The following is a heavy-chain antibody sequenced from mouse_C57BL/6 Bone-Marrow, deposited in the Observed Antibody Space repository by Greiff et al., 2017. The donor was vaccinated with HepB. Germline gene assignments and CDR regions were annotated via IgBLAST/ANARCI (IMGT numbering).Heavy chain of an antibody. J-gene: IGHJ3*01. CDR3: APNLYYGPAWFAY. CDR2: INPNYGTT. Sequence: VHVKQSGPELVKPGASVKISCKASGYSFTDYNMNWVKQSNGKSLEWIGVINPNYGTTSYNQKFKGKATLTVDQSSSTAYMQLNSLTSEDSAVYYCAPNLYYGPAWFAYWGQGTLVTVSA. CDR1: GYSFTDYN. V-gene: IGHV1-39*01. D-gene: IGHD2-1*01.